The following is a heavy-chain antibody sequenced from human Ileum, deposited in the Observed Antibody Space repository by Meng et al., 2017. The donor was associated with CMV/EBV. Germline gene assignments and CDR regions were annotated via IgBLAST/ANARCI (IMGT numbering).Heavy chain of an antibody. V-gene: IGHV4-39*01. CDR1: GDSITNTNFY. CDR3: ARQGPYFDY. J-gene: IGHJ4*02. CDR2: IYYSGVT. Sequence: SLTYTVYGDSITNTNFYWGWIRQPPGKGLEWIGSIYYSGVTYYNPSLKSRVTISVDRSKNQVSLKLSPVTAADTAVYFCARQGPYFDYWGRGTLVTVSS.